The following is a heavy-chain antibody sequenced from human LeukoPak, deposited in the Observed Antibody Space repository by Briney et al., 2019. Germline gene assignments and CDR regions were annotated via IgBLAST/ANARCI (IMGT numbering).Heavy chain of an antibody. CDR3: AKDLSNDYLWGSDRIDAFDV. V-gene: IGHV3-74*01. J-gene: IGHJ3*01. CDR2: IEGGAIDT. D-gene: IGHD3-16*02. Sequence: QAGGSLRLSCKASGFLFSLYWMQWVRHVPGEGRVWVSRIEGGAIDTDYADFVKGRFTISRDNAKNTVYLQMTSLRVEDTAVYYCAKDLSNDYLWGSDRIDAFDVWGQGTMVTVAS. CDR1: GFLFSLYW.